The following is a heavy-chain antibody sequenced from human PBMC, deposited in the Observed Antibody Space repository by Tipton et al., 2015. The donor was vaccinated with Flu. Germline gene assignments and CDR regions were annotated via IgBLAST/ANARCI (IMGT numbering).Heavy chain of an antibody. CDR2: IYPAGGGI. V-gene: IGHV1-46*01. Sequence: QLVQSGPEVKKPGASVKVSYKASGYTFTSYNMHWVRQAPGQGLEWMGIIYPAGGGISYAQKFQGRVIMTRDKSTGTVHMELSSLRSDDTAMYYCARDKGGGTYTFDVWGQGTMVTVSS. CDR3: ARDKGGGTYTFDV. J-gene: IGHJ3*01. CDR1: GYTFTSYN. D-gene: IGHD1-1*01.